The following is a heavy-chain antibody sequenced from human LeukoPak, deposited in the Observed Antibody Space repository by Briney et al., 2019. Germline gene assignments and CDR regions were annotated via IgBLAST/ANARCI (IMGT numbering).Heavy chain of an antibody. Sequence: ASVKVSCKASGYTFTSYGISWVRQAPGQGLEWMGWISAYNGNTNYAQKLQGRVTMTTDTSTSTAYMELRSLRSDDTAVYYCARDGSCSSTSCQYYYCGMDVWGQGTTVTVSS. J-gene: IGHJ6*02. CDR1: GYTFTSYG. V-gene: IGHV1-18*01. D-gene: IGHD2-2*01. CDR2: ISAYNGNT. CDR3: ARDGSCSSTSCQYYYCGMDV.